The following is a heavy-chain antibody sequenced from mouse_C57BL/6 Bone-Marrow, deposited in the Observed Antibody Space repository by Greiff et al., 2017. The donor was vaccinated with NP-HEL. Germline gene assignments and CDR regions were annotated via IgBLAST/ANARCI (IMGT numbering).Heavy chain of an antibody. D-gene: IGHD1-1*01. CDR1: GYTFTSYW. CDR2: IDPSDSYT. CDR3: ARCGTTVVAPDY. J-gene: IGHJ2*01. Sequence: VQLQQPGAELVRPGTSVKLSCKASGYTFTSYWMHWVKQRPGQGLEWIGVIDPSDSYTNYNQKFKGKATLTVDTSSSTAYMQLSSLTSEDSAVYYCARCGTTVVAPDYWGQGTTLTVSS. V-gene: IGHV1-59*01.